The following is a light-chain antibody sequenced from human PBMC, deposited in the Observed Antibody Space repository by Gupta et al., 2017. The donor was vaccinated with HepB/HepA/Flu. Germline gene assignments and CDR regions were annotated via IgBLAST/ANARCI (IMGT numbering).Light chain of an antibody. CDR1: QGVGTS. J-gene: IGKJ4*01. Sequence: DIQLTQSPSTLSASLGDRVTITCRASQGVGTSLAWFQHKSGKVPKVLIYPASTLLSGVPSRFSGSGSGTEFTLTISSLQSEDVAIYYCQNYYSAPLTFGGGTKVEIK. CDR3: QNYYSAPLT. V-gene: IGKV1-27*01. CDR2: PAS.